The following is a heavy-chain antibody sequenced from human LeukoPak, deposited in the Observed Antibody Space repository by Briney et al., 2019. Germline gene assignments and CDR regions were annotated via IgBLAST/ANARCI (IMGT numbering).Heavy chain of an antibody. CDR2: ISGSSSAT. D-gene: IGHD2-15*01. Sequence: PGGSLTLSCAASGFTFSSYAMSWVRQAPGKGLEWVSAISGSSSATYYADSVRGRFTISRDNSKNTLFLQMNSLRAEDTAVYYCAKHSVVAATPDYWGQGTLVTVSS. CDR1: GFTFSSYA. CDR3: AKHSVVAATPDY. J-gene: IGHJ4*02. V-gene: IGHV3-23*01.